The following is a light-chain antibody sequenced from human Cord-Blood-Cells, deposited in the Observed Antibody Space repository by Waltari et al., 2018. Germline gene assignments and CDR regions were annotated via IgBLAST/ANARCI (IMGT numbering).Light chain of an antibody. V-gene: IGLV2-11*01. J-gene: IGLJ1*01. CDR1: SSDVGGYNY. CDR3: CSYAGSYTYV. CDR2: DVS. Sequence: LTQPRSVSGSPGQSVTISCTGTSSDVGGYNYVSWYQQHPGKAPKLMIYDVSKRPSGVPDRFSGSKSGNTASLTISGLQAEDEADYYCCSYAGSYTYVFGTGTK.